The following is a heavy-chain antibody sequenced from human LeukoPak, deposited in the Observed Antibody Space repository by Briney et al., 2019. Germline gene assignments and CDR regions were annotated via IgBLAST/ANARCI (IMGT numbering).Heavy chain of an antibody. J-gene: IGHJ4*02. V-gene: IGHV1-2*02. D-gene: IGHD3/OR15-3a*01. CDR1: GYTFTGHY. CDR2: INVKSGGT. Sequence: GASVKVSCKASGYTFTGHYMHWVRQAPGQGPEWMGWINVKSGGTNYAQKFQGRVTLTRDTSINTAYMELSRLRSDDTAAYYCARAEYVERYDFWSGYSDYWGQGTLVTVSS. CDR3: ARAEYVERYDFWSGYSDY.